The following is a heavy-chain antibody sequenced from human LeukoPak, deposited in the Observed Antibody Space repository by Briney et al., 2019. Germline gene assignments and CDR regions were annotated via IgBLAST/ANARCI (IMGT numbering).Heavy chain of an antibody. Sequence: PGGSLRLSCAASGFTFSSYWMYWVRQAPGKGLEWVALISYDGSNEHYADSVKGRFTISRDNSKNTLYLQVNSLRAEDTAVYYCAKSKFSCIGNNCYSPDYWGQGTLVTVSS. CDR3: AKSKFSCIGNNCYSPDY. V-gene: IGHV3-30*18. CDR2: ISYDGSNE. CDR1: GFTFSSYW. J-gene: IGHJ4*02. D-gene: IGHD2-15*01.